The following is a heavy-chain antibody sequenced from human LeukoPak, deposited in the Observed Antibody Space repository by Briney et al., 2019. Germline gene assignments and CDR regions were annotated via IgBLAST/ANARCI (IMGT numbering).Heavy chain of an antibody. CDR2: LYSDGNT. CDR3: ARGVEPLAANTLAY. D-gene: IGHD1-14*01. Sequence: GALKLPCSASWVHRHTKQMTWVRQAPRKGLQLGSVLYSDGNTKYADSVQGRFTISRDNSKNTLYLEMNSLSPDDTAVYYCARGVEPLAANTLAYWGQGTLVTVSS. J-gene: IGHJ4*02. CDR1: VHRHTKQ. V-gene: IGHV3-53*01.